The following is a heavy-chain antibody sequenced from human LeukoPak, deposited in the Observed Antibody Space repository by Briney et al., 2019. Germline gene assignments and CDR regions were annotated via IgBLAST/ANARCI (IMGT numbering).Heavy chain of an antibody. CDR1: GGSISSSSYY. Sequence: PSETLSLTCTVSGGSISSSSYYWGWIRQPPGKGLEWIGSIYYSGSTYYNPSLKSRVTISVDTSKNQFSLKLSSVTAADTAVYYCARFESSGDVFDYWGQGTLVTVSS. J-gene: IGHJ4*02. V-gene: IGHV4-39*07. D-gene: IGHD2-15*01. CDR2: IYYSGST. CDR3: ARFESSGDVFDY.